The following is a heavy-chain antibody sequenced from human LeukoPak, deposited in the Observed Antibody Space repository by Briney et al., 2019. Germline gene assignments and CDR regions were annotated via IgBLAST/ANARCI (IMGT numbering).Heavy chain of an antibody. V-gene: IGHV4-59*01. CDR1: GGSISSYY. CDR3: ARAYGDYSCFDY. Sequence: SETLSLTCTVSGGSISSYYWSWIRQPPGKGLEWIGYIYYSGSTNYNPSLKSRVTISVDTSKNQFSLKLSSVTAADTAVYYCARAYGDYSCFDYWGQGTLVTVSS. J-gene: IGHJ4*02. D-gene: IGHD4-17*01. CDR2: IYYSGST.